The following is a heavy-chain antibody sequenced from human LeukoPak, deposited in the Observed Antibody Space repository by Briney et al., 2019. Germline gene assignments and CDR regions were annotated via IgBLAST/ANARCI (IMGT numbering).Heavy chain of an antibody. Sequence: SDTLSLTCTVSGDSMRSSSYYWHWIRQPPAKGLEWIGTIYYSGRTYYNPSLKSRVTISIDTSKNQFSLKLTYVSAADTAVYYCARRRYYDSSGYLDWGQGTLLTVSS. CDR2: IYYSGRT. D-gene: IGHD3-22*01. CDR3: ARRRYYDSSGYLD. CDR1: GDSMRSSSYY. J-gene: IGHJ1*01. V-gene: IGHV4-39*01.